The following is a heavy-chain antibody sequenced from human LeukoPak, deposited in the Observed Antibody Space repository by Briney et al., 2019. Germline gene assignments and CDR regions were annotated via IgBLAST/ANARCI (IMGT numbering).Heavy chain of an antibody. Sequence: SETLSLTCAVYGGSFSGYYWSWIRRPPGKGLEWIGEINHSGSTNYNPSLKSRVTISVDTSKNQFSLKLSSVTAADTAVYYCARVKPAYYYDSSGMNYYFDYWGQGTLVTVSS. CDR3: ARVKPAYYYDSSGMNYYFDY. D-gene: IGHD3-22*01. CDR1: GGSFSGYY. J-gene: IGHJ4*02. CDR2: INHSGST. V-gene: IGHV4-34*01.